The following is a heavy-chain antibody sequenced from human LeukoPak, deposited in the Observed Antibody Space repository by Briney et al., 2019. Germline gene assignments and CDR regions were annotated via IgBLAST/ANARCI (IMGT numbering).Heavy chain of an antibody. CDR3: AGAWPVGATLDFDY. J-gene: IGHJ4*02. CDR1: GGSISSYY. D-gene: IGHD1-26*01. V-gene: IGHV4-59*01. CDR2: IYYSGST. Sequence: PSETLSLTCTVSGGSISSYYWSWIRQPPGKGLEWIGYIYYSGSTNYNPSLKSRVTISVDTSKNQFSLKLSSVTAADTAVCYCAGAWPVGATLDFDYWGQGTLVTVSS.